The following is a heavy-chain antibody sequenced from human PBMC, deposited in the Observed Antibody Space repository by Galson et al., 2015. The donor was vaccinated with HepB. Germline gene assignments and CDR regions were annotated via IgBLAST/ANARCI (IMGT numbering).Heavy chain of an antibody. J-gene: IGHJ4*02. D-gene: IGHD6-13*01. CDR1: GYAFASHA. CDR2: IDAGNGNT. V-gene: IGHV1-3*01. CDR3: ARDRDSSWYFDY. Sequence: SCKASGYAFASHALHWVRQAPGQRLEWMGWIDAGNGNTKYSQKFQDRVTITRDTSATTAYMELSSLRSEDTAVFYCARDRDSSWYFDYWGQGTLVTVSS.